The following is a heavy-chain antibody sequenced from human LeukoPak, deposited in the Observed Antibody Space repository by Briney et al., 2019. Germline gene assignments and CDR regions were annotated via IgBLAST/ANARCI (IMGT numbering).Heavy chain of an antibody. CDR3: AKVAYGDYVRTHDY. Sequence: GGALRLSCAASGLTFSSYAMSWVRQAPGKGLEGVSAISGSGGSTYYAASVKGRFTISRDNSKNTLYLQMNSLRAEDTAVYYCAKVAYGDYVRTHDYWGQGTLVTVSS. J-gene: IGHJ4*02. V-gene: IGHV3-23*01. CDR2: ISGSGGST. CDR1: GLTFSSYA. D-gene: IGHD4-17*01.